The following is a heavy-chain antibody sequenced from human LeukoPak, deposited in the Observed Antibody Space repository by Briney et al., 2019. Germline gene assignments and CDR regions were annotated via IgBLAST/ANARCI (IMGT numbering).Heavy chain of an antibody. J-gene: IGHJ4*02. CDR3: AKVTGDQPRDF. D-gene: IGHD7-27*01. Sequence: PGGSLRLSCAASGFRFSSCAMSWVRQAPGKGLEWISHISSNGAGTYYADSVRGRFTISRDNSKNTLYLQMSSLRAEDTAMYYCAKVTGDQPRDFWGQGTLVIVSS. V-gene: IGHV3-23*01. CDR2: ISSNGAGT. CDR1: GFRFSSCA.